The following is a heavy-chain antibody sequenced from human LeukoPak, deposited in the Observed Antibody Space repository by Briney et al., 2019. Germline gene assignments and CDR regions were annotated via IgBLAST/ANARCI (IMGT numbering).Heavy chain of an antibody. J-gene: IGHJ4*02. Sequence: GGSLRLSCAASGFTVSSNYMSWVRQAPGKGLEGVSIIYSGGSTFYADSVKGGFTISRDNSKNTLYLKMNSLRAEDTAVYYCATYRQVLLPFESWGQGTLVTVSS. CDR1: GFTVSSNY. CDR2: IYSGGST. CDR3: ATYRQVLLPFES. D-gene: IGHD2-8*02. V-gene: IGHV3-53*01.